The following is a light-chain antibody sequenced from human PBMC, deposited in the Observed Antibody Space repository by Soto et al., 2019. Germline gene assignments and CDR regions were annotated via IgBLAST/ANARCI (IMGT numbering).Light chain of an antibody. Sequence: EVVLTQSPGTLSLSPGERATLSCRASQSVSSGYLAWYQQKPGQAPRLLIYGASNRATGIPARFSGSGSGTDSTLTISSLESEDSGIYFCQQRYNWLTFGGGTKVDIK. V-gene: IGKV3D-20*02. CDR1: QSVSSGY. CDR2: GAS. J-gene: IGKJ4*01. CDR3: QQRYNWLT.